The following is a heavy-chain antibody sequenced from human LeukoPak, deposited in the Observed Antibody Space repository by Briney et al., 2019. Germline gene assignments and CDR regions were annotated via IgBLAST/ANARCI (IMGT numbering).Heavy chain of an antibody. CDR1: GSRFTTSS. CDR2: SYPVDSAT. D-gene: IGHD2-15*01. CDR3: ATARFCSGGACYAEH. V-gene: IGHV5-51*01. Sequence: PGESLKISCKGSGSRFTTSSIGWSRQMPGKDLEWLGISYPVDSATRYSPSFQGQVTISVDKSISTAYLQWSSLKASDTAMYYCATARFCSGGACYAEHWGQGTLVTVSS. J-gene: IGHJ4*02.